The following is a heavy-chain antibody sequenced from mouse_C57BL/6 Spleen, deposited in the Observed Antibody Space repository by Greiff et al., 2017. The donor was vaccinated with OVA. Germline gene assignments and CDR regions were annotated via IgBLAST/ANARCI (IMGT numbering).Heavy chain of an antibody. Sequence: QQSCKASGYTFTSYWMHWVKQRPGRGLEWIGRIDPNSGGTKYNEKFKSKATLTVDKPSSTAYMQLSSLTSEDSAVYYCARYGTGTINFDYWGQGTTLTVSS. CDR2: IDPNSGGT. CDR3: ARYGTGTINFDY. D-gene: IGHD4-1*01. V-gene: IGHV1-72*01. J-gene: IGHJ2*01. CDR1: GYTFTSYW.